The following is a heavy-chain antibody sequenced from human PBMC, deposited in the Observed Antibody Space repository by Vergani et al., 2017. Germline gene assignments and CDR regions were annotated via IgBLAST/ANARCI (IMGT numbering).Heavy chain of an antibody. Sequence: QVQLQESGPGLVKPSETLSLTCTVSGDSVISTDYHWGWIRQPPGTGLEWIGSMDYSGSTSYNPSLESRISISFETPKNQFSLRLTSVTAADTPVYYCVSKRGACRAAYCHSYDFWGPGTLVGVSS. CDR1: GDSVISTDYH. CDR3: VSKRGACRAAYCHSYDF. J-gene: IGHJ4*02. D-gene: IGHD2-15*01. CDR2: MDYSGST. V-gene: IGHV4-39*01.